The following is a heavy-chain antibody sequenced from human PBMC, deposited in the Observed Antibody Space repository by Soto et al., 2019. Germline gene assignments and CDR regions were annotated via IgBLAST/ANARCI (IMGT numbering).Heavy chain of an antibody. CDR2: IYYSGTT. Sequence: QVQLQESGPGLVKPSETLSLTCTVSGGSVSSGSYYWSWIRHPPGKGLEWIGYIYYSGTTTYNPSLRCRVTISVDTSKHQFSLKLSSVTAAVTAVYYCAGAHSSGRIFGYWGQGTLVTVSS. V-gene: IGHV4-61*01. D-gene: IGHD6-19*01. CDR3: AGAHSSGRIFGY. J-gene: IGHJ4*02. CDR1: GGSVSSGSYY.